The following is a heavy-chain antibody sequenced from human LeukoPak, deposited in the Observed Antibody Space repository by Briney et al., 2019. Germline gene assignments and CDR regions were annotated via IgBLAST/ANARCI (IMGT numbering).Heavy chain of an antibody. J-gene: IGHJ4*02. Sequence: SETLSLTCTVSGGSISSGSYYWSWIRQPAGKGLEWIGRIYTTGSTNYNPSLKSRVTISVDTSKNQFSLKLSSVTAADTAVYYCAGDDSSGYWGQGTLVTVSS. D-gene: IGHD3-22*01. CDR2: IYTTGST. V-gene: IGHV4-61*02. CDR1: GGSISSGSYY. CDR3: AGDDSSGY.